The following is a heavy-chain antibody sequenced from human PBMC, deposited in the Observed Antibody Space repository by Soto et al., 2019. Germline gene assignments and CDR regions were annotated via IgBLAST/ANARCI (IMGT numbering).Heavy chain of an antibody. D-gene: IGHD3-22*01. V-gene: IGHV3-30-3*01. CDR2: ISYDGSNK. Sequence: GSLRLSCAASGFTFSSYAMRWVRQAPGKGLEWVAVISYDGSNKYYADSVKGRFTISRDNSKNTLYLQMGSLRAEDMAVYYCARDPDSSGYYYFDYWGQGTLVTVSS. CDR1: GFTFSSYA. J-gene: IGHJ4*02. CDR3: ARDPDSSGYYYFDY.